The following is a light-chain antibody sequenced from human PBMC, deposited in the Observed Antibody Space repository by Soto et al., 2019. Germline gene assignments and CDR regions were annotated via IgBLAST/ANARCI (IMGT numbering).Light chain of an antibody. CDR3: QHSYSIPPWT. CDR1: QSISIY. J-gene: IGKJ1*01. Sequence: DIQLTQSPSSLSASVGDRVTITCRASQSISIYLNWYQQKPGKAPTLLIYTASSLQPGVPSRFSGSGSGTDFTLTITSLQPEDFALYFCQHSYSIPPWTFGQGTRVEFK. CDR2: TAS. V-gene: IGKV1-39*01.